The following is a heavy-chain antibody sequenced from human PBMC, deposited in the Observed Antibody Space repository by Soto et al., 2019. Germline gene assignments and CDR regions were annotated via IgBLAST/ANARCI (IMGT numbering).Heavy chain of an antibody. CDR3: VRHVNVRARPFYFYGMDV. CDR1: GDSISGTNYY. CDR2: VFYSGST. J-gene: IGHJ6*02. Sequence: QLQLQESGPGLVKPSETLSLTCSVSGDSISGTNYYWGWIRQPPGQGLEWFGTVFYSGSTYYSPSRNCRFTLPLDRSWTLLDLSVTSVTAADTAVYYLVRHVNVRARPFYFYGMDVWGQGTTVTVSS. D-gene: IGHD6-6*01. V-gene: IGHV4-39*01.